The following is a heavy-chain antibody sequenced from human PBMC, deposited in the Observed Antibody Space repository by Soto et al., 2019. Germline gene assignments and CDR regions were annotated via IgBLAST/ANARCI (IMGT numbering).Heavy chain of an antibody. CDR1: GYTCTSYG. CDR3: ARDGVDYGDYKFDY. D-gene: IGHD4-17*01. V-gene: IGHV1-18*01. CDR2: ISAYNGNT. J-gene: IGHJ4*03. Sequence: PGPSVKVSCKASGYTCTSYGIGWVRQAPGQGLEWMGWISAYNGNTNYAQKLQGRVTMTTDTSTSTAYMELRSLRSDDTAVYYCARDGVDYGDYKFDYWGQGTTLTVSS.